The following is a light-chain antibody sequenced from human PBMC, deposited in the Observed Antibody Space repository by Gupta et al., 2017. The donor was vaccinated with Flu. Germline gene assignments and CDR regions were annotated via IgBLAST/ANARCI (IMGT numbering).Light chain of an antibody. V-gene: IGLV2-23*01. CDR3: CSYAGTRTFYWV. CDR2: ENN. Sequence: QSALTQPASVSGSPGQSITISCTGTSSDIGNYNLVSWYQQHPGRAPKLMIFENNKRPSGVSDRFSGSKSGNTSSLTISGLQAGDEAHYYCCSYAGTRTFYWVFGGGTKLTVL. J-gene: IGLJ3*02. CDR1: SSDIGNYNL.